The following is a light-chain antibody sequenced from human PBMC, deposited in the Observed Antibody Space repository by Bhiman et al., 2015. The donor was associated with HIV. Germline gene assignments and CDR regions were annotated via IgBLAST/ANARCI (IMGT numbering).Light chain of an antibody. CDR2: DVS. J-gene: IGLJ1*01. CDR1: SSDVGGYNH. Sequence: QSALTQPASVSGSPGQSIIISCTGTSSDVGGYNHVSWYQQHPGKAPKLMIYDVSKRPSGVSNRFSGSKSGNTASLTISGLQAEDEADYYCSSYTSSSLCVFGTGTKVTVL. CDR3: SSYTSSSLCV. V-gene: IGLV2-14*03.